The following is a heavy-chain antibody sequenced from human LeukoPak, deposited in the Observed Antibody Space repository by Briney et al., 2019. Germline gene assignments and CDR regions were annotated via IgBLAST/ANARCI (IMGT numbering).Heavy chain of an antibody. J-gene: IGHJ4*02. CDR3: AKDRGGSGPQPFDY. D-gene: IGHD3-16*01. CDR1: GFTFSSYA. V-gene: IGHV3-30*04. CDR2: ISYDGSNK. Sequence: GGSLRLSCAASGFTFSSYAMHWVRQAPGKGLEWVAVISYDGSNKYSADSVKGRFTISRDNSKNTLYLQMNSLRAEDTAVYYCAKDRGGSGPQPFDYWGQGTLLTVSS.